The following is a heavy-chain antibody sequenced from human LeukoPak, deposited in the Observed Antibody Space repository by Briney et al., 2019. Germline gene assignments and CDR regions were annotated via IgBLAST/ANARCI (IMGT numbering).Heavy chain of an antibody. D-gene: IGHD6-19*01. J-gene: IGHJ5*02. CDR2: ISSSSSTI. V-gene: IGHV3-48*01. CDR3: ARRHSGWNFDP. Sequence: GGSLRLSCAASGFTFSSYSMNWVRQAPGKGLEWVSYISSSSSTIYYADSVKGRFTISRDNAKNSLYLQMNSLRAEDTAVYYCARRHSGWNFDPWGQGTLVTVSS. CDR1: GFTFSSYS.